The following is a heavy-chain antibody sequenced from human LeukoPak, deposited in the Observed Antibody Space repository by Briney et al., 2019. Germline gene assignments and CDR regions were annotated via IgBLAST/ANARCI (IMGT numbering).Heavy chain of an antibody. CDR2: INPNSGGT. CDR1: GYTFTGYY. J-gene: IGHJ6*02. Sequence: ASVKVSCKASGYTFTGYYMHWVRQAPGQGLEWMGWINPNSGGTNYAQKFQGRVTMTRDTSISTAYMELSRLRSDDTAVYYCASGGNTDYGDYGMDVWGQGTTVTVSS. CDR3: ASGGNTDYGDYGMDV. D-gene: IGHD4-17*01. V-gene: IGHV1-2*02.